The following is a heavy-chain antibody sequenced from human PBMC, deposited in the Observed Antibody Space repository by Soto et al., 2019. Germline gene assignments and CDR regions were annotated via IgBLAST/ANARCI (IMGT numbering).Heavy chain of an antibody. J-gene: IGHJ4*02. Sequence: SETLSLTCTVSGGSISSYYWSWIRQPPGEGLEWIGYIYSSGSTSYNPSLKSRLTISIDTSKNQFSLTLTSVGAADTAVYYCARDRSNSPDYFDYWGQGTLVTVSS. CDR2: IYSSGST. CDR3: ARDRSNSPDYFDY. D-gene: IGHD1-1*01. V-gene: IGHV4-30-4*01. CDR1: GGSISSYY.